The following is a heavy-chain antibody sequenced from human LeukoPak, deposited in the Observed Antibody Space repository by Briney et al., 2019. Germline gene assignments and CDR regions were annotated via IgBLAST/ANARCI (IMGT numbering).Heavy chain of an antibody. D-gene: IGHD3-22*01. V-gene: IGHV1-69*05. Sequence: GASLKVSCKASGGTFSSHGLSWVRQAPGQGLESMGGIIPIFGATNYAQNFQGRVTITMDESTSTAYMELSSLRADDTAVYYCARRWPHSSGYYLFDYWGQGTLVTVSS. J-gene: IGHJ4*02. CDR1: GGTFSSHG. CDR3: ARRWPHSSGYYLFDY. CDR2: IIPIFGAT.